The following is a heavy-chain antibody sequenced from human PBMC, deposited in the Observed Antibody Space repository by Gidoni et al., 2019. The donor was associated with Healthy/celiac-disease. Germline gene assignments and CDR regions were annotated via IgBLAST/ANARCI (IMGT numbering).Heavy chain of an antibody. CDR3: ARDLDYGGNSPWSHDYYYYGMDV. CDR2: ISAYNGNT. D-gene: IGHD4-17*01. CDR1: GYTFTSYG. Sequence: QVQLVQSGAEVKKPGASVKVSCKASGYTFTSYGISWVRQAPGQGLEWMGWISAYNGNTNYAQKLQGRVTMTTDTSTSTAYMELRSLRSDDTAVYYCARDLDYGGNSPWSHDYYYYGMDVWGQGTTVTVSS. J-gene: IGHJ6*02. V-gene: IGHV1-18*01.